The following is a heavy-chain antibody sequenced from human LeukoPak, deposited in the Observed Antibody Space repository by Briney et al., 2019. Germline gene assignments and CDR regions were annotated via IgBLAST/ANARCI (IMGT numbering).Heavy chain of an antibody. V-gene: IGHV1-2*04. Sequence: GASVKVSCKASGYTFTGYYMHWVRQAPGQGLEWMGWINPNSGGTNYAQKFQGWVTMTRDTSISTAYMELSRLRSDDTAVYYCAREEPSSSSIDYWGQGTLVTVSS. D-gene: IGHD6-6*01. J-gene: IGHJ4*02. CDR1: GYTFTGYY. CDR3: AREEPSSSSIDY. CDR2: INPNSGGT.